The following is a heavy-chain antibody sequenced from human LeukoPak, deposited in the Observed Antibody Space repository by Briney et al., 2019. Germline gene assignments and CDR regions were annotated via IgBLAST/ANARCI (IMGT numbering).Heavy chain of an antibody. V-gene: IGHV3-21*01. CDR2: ISSSSSYI. CDR3: ASAGVPITMIFAFEGGDAFDI. J-gene: IGHJ3*02. CDR1: GFTFSSYS. Sequence: GGSLRLSCAASGFTFSSYSMNWVRQAPGKGLEWVSSISSSSSYIYYADSVKGRFTISRDNAKNSLYLQMNSLRAEDTAMYYCASAGVPITMIFAFEGGDAFDIWGQGTMVTVSS. D-gene: IGHD3-22*01.